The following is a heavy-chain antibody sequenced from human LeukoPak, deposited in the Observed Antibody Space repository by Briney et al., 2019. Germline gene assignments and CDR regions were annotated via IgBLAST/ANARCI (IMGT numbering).Heavy chain of an antibody. Sequence: KTGGSLRLSCAASGFTFSDYYMSWIRQAPGKGVEWVSYMSSSGSTIYYADSVKGRFTISRDNANNSLYLQMNSLRAEDTAVYYCAELGITMIGGVWGKGTTVTISS. D-gene: IGHD3-10*02. CDR3: AELGITMIGGV. J-gene: IGHJ6*04. V-gene: IGHV3-11*04. CDR2: MSSSGSTI. CDR1: GFTFSDYY.